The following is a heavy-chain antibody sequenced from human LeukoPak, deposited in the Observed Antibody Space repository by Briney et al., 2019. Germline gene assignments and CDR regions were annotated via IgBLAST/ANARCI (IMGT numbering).Heavy chain of an antibody. D-gene: IGHD6-19*01. CDR2: ISAYNGNT. CDR1: GYTFTSYG. J-gene: IGHJ6*03. V-gene: IGHV1-18*01. Sequence: GASVKVSCKASGYTFTSYGISWVRQAPGQGLEWMGWISAYNGNTNYAQKLQGRVTMTTDTSRSTAYMELRSLRSDDTAVYYCARVRQWQKNYYYYMDVWGKGTTVTVSS. CDR3: ARVRQWQKNYYYYMDV.